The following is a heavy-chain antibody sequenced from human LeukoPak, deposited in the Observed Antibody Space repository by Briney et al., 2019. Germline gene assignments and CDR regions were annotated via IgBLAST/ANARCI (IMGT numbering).Heavy chain of an antibody. CDR2: ISGSGGST. CDR1: GFTVSSNY. V-gene: IGHV3-23*01. Sequence: GGSLRLSCAVSGFTVSSNYMSWVRQAPGKGLEWVSAISGSGGSTYYADSVKGRFTISRDNSKNTLYLQMNSLRAEDTAVYYCAKGRRGYYYDSSGDTPALLLWGQGTLVTVSS. D-gene: IGHD3-22*01. J-gene: IGHJ4*02. CDR3: AKGRRGYYYDSSGDTPALLL.